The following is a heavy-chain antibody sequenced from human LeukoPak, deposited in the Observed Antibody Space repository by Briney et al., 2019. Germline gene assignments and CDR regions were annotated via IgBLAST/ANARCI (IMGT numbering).Heavy chain of an antibody. J-gene: IGHJ4*02. CDR3: AKSRDDGTGYYYDY. CDR1: GFSFDDYA. Sequence: GGSLRLSCEASGFSFDDYAMHWVRRAPGKGLEWVAGISRNSYNIAYGDSVKGRFTISRDNAKKSLSLQMNSLGTEDTAFYYCAKSRDDGTGYYYDYWGQGVLVTVAS. D-gene: IGHD3-9*01. V-gene: IGHV3-9*01. CDR2: ISRNSYNI.